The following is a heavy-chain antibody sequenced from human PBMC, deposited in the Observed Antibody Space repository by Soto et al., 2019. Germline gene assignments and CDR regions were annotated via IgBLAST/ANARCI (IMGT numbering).Heavy chain of an antibody. CDR3: AKCMQAYWNYDAHHI. Sequence: GGSLRLSCAASGFTFSSYSMTWVRQAPGKGLEWVAHITASGGTTYYADSVKGRFTISRDTSGNTLYLQMNSLRAEDTALYYCAKCMQAYWNYDAHHIWGQGTLVTVSS. V-gene: IGHV3-23*01. CDR1: GFTFSSYS. D-gene: IGHD1-7*01. J-gene: IGHJ3*02. CDR2: ITASGGTT.